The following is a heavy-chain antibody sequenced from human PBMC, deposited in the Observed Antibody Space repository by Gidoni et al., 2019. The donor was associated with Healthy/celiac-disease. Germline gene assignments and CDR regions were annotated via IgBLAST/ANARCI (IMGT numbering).Heavy chain of an antibody. D-gene: IGHD4-17*01. V-gene: IGHV3-23*01. CDR3: AKVTSTVVTPGWRDFDY. Sequence: EVQLLESGGGLVQPGGSLRLSCAASGFTFSSYAMSWVRQAPGKGLEWVSAISGSGGSTYYADSVKGRFTISRDNSKNTLYLQMNSLRAEDTAVYYCAKVTSTVVTPGWRDFDYWGQGTLVTVSS. CDR2: ISGSGGST. J-gene: IGHJ4*02. CDR1: GFTFSSYA.